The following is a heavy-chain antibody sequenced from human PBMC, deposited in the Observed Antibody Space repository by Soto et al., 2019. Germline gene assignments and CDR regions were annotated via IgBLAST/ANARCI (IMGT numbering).Heavy chain of an antibody. V-gene: IGHV3-21*01. D-gene: IGHD6-19*01. CDR2: ISSSGSYI. Sequence: EVQLVESGGGLVKPGGSLRLSCAASGFTFSSYSMNWVRQAPGKGLEWVSSISSSGSYIFSADSVKGRFTISRDNAKNSLYLQINSLTGEDTAVYYCARLYGGRGWGWLDNYFDYWGQGTLVTVSS. J-gene: IGHJ4*02. CDR1: GFTFSSYS. CDR3: ARLYGGRGWGWLDNYFDY.